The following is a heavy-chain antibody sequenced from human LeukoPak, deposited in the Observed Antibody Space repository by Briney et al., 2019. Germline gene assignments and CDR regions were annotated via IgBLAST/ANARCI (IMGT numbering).Heavy chain of an antibody. D-gene: IGHD6-19*01. Sequence: GGSLRLSCAASGFTFSSYWMHWVRQAPGKGLVWVSRINSDGSSTSYADSVKGRFTISRDNSKNTLYLQMNSLRAEDTAVYYCAKKLYSSGWYDYWGQGTLVTVSS. J-gene: IGHJ4*02. CDR3: AKKLYSSGWYDY. V-gene: IGHV3-74*01. CDR1: GFTFSSYW. CDR2: INSDGSST.